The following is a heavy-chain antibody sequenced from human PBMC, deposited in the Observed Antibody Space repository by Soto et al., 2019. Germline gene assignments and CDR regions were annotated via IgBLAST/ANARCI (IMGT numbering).Heavy chain of an antibody. CDR1: GFTFSSYD. J-gene: IGHJ4*02. V-gene: IGHV3-13*01. D-gene: IGHD6-13*01. CDR2: IGVAGDT. CDR3: ASGGWGSSWYEGGSRIDY. Sequence: EVQLVESGGGLVQPGGSLRLSCAASGFTFSSYDMHWVRQVAGKGLEWVSAIGVAGDTYYPDSVKGRFTISRENAKNSLYLQMNSLRAEVTAVYYCASGGWGSSWYEGGSRIDYWGQGTLVTVSS.